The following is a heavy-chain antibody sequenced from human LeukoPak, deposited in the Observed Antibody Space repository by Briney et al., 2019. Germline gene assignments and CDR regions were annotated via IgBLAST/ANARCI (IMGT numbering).Heavy chain of an antibody. V-gene: IGHV3-7*01. Sequence: GGSLRLSCAASEFTFSSYVMTWVRQAPGKGLEWVANIKNDGAVKNYVDSVKGRFTISRDNAKNSLYLQMNSLRAEDTAVYYCAKDSYSKGDFWGQGVLVTVSS. D-gene: IGHD6-13*01. J-gene: IGHJ4*02. CDR1: EFTFSSYV. CDR2: IKNDGAVK. CDR3: AKDSYSKGDF.